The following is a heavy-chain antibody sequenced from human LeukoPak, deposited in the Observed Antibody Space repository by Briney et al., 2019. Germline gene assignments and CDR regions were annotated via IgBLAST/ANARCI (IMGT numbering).Heavy chain of an antibody. CDR1: GFTFSSYG. D-gene: IGHD3-10*01. CDR2: ISYDGSNK. Sequence: GGSLRLSCAASGFTFSSYGTHWVRQAPGKGLEWVAVISYDGSNKYYADSVKGRFTISRDNSKNTLYLQMNSLRAEDTAVYYCAKDRTHYGSGSYLFDYWGQGTLVTVSS. J-gene: IGHJ4*02. V-gene: IGHV3-30*18. CDR3: AKDRTHYGSGSYLFDY.